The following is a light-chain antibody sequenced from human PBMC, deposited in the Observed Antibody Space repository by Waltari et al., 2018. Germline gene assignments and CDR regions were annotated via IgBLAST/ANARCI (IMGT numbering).Light chain of an antibody. CDR1: QSVSRS. V-gene: IGKV3-15*01. CDR3: QQYSNWPPGT. CDR2: GAS. Sequence: EIVMTQSPATLSVSPGERATLSCRASQSVSRSLAWYQQKVGQPPRLLVYGASTRATGVPARFSGSGSETDFTLTINTLQSEDFGLYYCQQYSNWPPGTFGQGTTVEIK. J-gene: IGKJ1*01.